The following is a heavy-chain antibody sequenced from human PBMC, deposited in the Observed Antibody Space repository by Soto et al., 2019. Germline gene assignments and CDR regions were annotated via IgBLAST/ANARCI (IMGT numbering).Heavy chain of an antibody. J-gene: IGHJ6*03. CDR3: AKPLAKPITIFGVVSPDYYMDV. V-gene: IGHV3-23*01. CDR2: ISGSGGST. CDR1: GFTFSSYA. Sequence: GGSLRLSCAASGFTFSSYAMSWVRQAPGKGLEWVSAISGSGGSTYYADSVKGRFTISRDNSKNTLYLQMNSLRAEDTAVYYCAKPLAKPITIFGVVSPDYYMDVWGKGTTVTVSS. D-gene: IGHD3-3*01.